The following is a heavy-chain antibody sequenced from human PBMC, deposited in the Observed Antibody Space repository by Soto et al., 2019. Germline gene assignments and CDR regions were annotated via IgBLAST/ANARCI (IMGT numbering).Heavy chain of an antibody. CDR2: IVVDSNTA. V-gene: IGHV1-69*06. Sequence: QVVLLQSGAEVKEPGSSVRVSCQVSGSTFNNFAFSWVRQAPGHGPEWMGGIVVDSNTAEYSQRFQDRVTITAYTSDDTLYMELGSLTFEDTAVYYCASAIQRWEVNYYFDFWGQGTLVTVSS. J-gene: IGHJ4*02. CDR3: ASAIQRWEVNYYFDF. D-gene: IGHD1-26*01. CDR1: GSTFNNFA.